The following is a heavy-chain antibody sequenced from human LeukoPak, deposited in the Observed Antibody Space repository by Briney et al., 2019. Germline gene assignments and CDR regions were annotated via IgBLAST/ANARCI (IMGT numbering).Heavy chain of an antibody. J-gene: IGHJ4*02. CDR2: VIHSGTT. CDR1: GGSITGSTYY. V-gene: IGHV4-39*01. Sequence: PSETLSLTCTVSGGSITGSTYYWGWIRQPPGKGLEWIVSVIHSGTTYYNPSLRSRVTVSMDTSKKQFSLRLSSVTAADTAVYYCARHDYDSSGHRRDYYFDYWSQGTLVIVSS. D-gene: IGHD3-22*01. CDR3: ARHDYDSSGHRRDYYFDY.